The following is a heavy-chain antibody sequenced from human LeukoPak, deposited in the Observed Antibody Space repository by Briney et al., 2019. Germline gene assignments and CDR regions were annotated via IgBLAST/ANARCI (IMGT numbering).Heavy chain of an antibody. V-gene: IGHV5-51*01. CDR3: ARHLRLWQNWFDP. J-gene: IGHJ5*02. CDR1: GYTFTSYW. D-gene: IGHD5-18*01. CDR2: IYPGDSNT. Sequence: GESLKISCKGSGYTFTSYWIGWVRQMPGKGLEWMGIIYPGDSNTRYGPSFQGQVTISADKSIGTAYLQWSGLKASDTAMYYCARHLRLWQNWFDPWGQGTLVTVSS.